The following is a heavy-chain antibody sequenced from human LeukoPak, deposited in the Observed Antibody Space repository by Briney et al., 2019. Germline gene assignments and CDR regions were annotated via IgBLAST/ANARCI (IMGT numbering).Heavy chain of an antibody. Sequence: PGGSLRLSCAASGFTFSSYSMNWVRQAPGKGLEWVSSISSSSSYIYYADSVKGRFTISRDNAKNSLYLQMNSLRAEDTAVYYCARSSATVTPFDYWGQGTLVTVSS. CDR1: GFTFSSYS. CDR3: ARSSATVTPFDY. J-gene: IGHJ4*02. D-gene: IGHD4-11*01. CDR2: ISSSSSYI. V-gene: IGHV3-21*01.